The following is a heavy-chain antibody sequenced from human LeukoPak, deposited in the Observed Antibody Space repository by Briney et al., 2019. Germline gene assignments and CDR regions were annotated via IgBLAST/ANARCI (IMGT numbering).Heavy chain of an antibody. CDR3: ARGSGRGGSFDY. CDR1: GGSFSGYY. J-gene: IGHJ4*02. Sequence: SETLSLTCAVYGGSFSGYYWSWIRQPPGKGLEWIGEINHSGSTNYNPSLKSRVTISVDTSKNQSSLKLSSVTAADTAVYYCARGSGRGGSFDYWGQGTLVTVSS. CDR2: INHSGST. D-gene: IGHD3-16*01. V-gene: IGHV4-34*01.